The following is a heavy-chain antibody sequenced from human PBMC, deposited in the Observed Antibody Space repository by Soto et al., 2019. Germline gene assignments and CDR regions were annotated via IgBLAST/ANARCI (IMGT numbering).Heavy chain of an antibody. D-gene: IGHD6-19*01. CDR3: ARDHGWRQIDY. Sequence: GGSLRLSCAASGFTFSSYAMSWVRQAPGKGLEWVSAISGSGGSTYYADSVKGRFTISRDNSKNSLYLQMNSLRAEDTAVYYCARDHGWRQIDYWGQGTLVTVSS. V-gene: IGHV3-23*01. J-gene: IGHJ4*02. CDR2: ISGSGGST. CDR1: GFTFSSYA.